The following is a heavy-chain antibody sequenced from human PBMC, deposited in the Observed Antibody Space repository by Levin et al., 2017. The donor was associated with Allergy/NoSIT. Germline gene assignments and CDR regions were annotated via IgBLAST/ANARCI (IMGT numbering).Heavy chain of an antibody. J-gene: IGHJ4*02. D-gene: IGHD6-13*01. CDR3: ARAYSSSWDYFDY. V-gene: IGHV3-21*01. CDR1: GFTFSSYS. Sequence: PSETLSLTCAASGFTFSSYSMNWVRQAPGKGLEWVSSISSSSSYIYYADSVKGRFTISRDNAKNSLYLQMNSLRAEDTAVYYCARAYSSSWDYFDYWGQGTLVTVSS. CDR2: ISSSSSYI.